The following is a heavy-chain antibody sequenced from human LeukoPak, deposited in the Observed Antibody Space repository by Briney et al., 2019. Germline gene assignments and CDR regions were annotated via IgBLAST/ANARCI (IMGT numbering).Heavy chain of an antibody. D-gene: IGHD6-19*01. CDR1: GFTFSGYA. Sequence: PGGSLRLSCAASGFTFSGYAMHWVRQAPGKGLEWVAVISYDGSNKYYADSVKGRFTISRDNSKNTLFLQMNSLRAEDTAVYYCAKDPWLGNWFDPWGQGTLVTVSS. CDR3: AKDPWLGNWFDP. CDR2: ISYDGSNK. V-gene: IGHV3-30-3*01. J-gene: IGHJ5*02.